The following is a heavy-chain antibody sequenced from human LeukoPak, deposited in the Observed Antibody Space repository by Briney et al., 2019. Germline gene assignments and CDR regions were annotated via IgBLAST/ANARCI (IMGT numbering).Heavy chain of an antibody. CDR2: ISSGSDYI. CDR3: ARMYGSSWYTNWFDP. D-gene: IGHD6-13*01. Sequence: GGSLRLSCAASGFTFSSYTMNRVRQAPGKGLEWVSSISSGSDYIYYAGSVKGRFTISRDNAKNSLYLQMNSLRAEDTAVYYCARMYGSSWYTNWFDPWGQGTLVTVSS. CDR1: GFTFSSYT. J-gene: IGHJ5*02. V-gene: IGHV3-21*01.